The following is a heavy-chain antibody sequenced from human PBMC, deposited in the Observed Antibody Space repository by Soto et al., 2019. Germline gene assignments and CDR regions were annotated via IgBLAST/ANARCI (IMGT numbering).Heavy chain of an antibody. D-gene: IGHD2-2*01. V-gene: IGHV4-39*01. Sequence: SETLSLTCTVSGGSISSSSYYWGWIRQPPGKGLEWIGSIYYSGSTYYNPSLKSRVTISVDTSKNQFSLKLSSVTAADTAVYYCARHKESRYCSSTSHEGCYYYYYMDVWGKGTTVTVSS. CDR1: GGSISSSSYY. CDR2: IYYSGST. J-gene: IGHJ6*03. CDR3: ARHKESRYCSSTSHEGCYYYYYMDV.